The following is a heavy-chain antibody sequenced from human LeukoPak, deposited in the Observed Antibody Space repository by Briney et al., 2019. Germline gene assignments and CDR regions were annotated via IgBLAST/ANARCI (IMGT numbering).Heavy chain of an antibody. CDR3: ARMGCSSTSCYTPTFDY. D-gene: IGHD2-2*02. CDR2: ISSSSSTI. CDR1: GFTFSSYS. Sequence: GGSLRLSCAASGFTFSSYSMNWVRQAPGKGLEWVSYISSSSSTIYYADSVKGRFTISRDNAKNSLYLQMNSLRAEDTAVYYCARMGCSSTSCYTPTFDYWSQGTLVTVSS. J-gene: IGHJ4*02. V-gene: IGHV3-48*01.